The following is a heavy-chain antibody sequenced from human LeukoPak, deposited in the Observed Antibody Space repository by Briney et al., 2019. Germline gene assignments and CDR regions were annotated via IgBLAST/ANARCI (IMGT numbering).Heavy chain of an antibody. CDR2: ISISGDVT. Sequence: GGSLRLSCAVSGFTLSSHAMTWVRQAPGKGLEWVSGISISGDVTYYADSVQGRFIISRDNSKNTVYLQMDSLRVDDTAVYYCANEEVPNDYWGQGTLVTVSS. CDR3: ANEEVPNDY. D-gene: IGHD4/OR15-4a*01. J-gene: IGHJ4*02. V-gene: IGHV3-23*01. CDR1: GFTLSSHA.